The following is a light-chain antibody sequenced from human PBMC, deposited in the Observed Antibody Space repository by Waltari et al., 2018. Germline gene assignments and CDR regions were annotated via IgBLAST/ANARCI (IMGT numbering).Light chain of an antibody. CDR1: QSISSY. CDR3: QQSYSTPRT. CDR2: AAS. J-gene: IGKJ4*01. Sequence: DIQMTQSPSYLSASVVARVTITCRASQSISSYLNWYQQKPGKAPKLLIYAASSLQSGVPSRFSGSGSGTDFTLTISSLQPEDFATYYCQQSYSTPRTFGGGTKVEIK. V-gene: IGKV1-39*01.